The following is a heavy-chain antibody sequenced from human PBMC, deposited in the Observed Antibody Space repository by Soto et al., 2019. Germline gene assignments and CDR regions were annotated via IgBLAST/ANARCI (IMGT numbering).Heavy chain of an antibody. V-gene: IGHV2-26*01. CDR1: GFSLSNARMG. Sequence: QVTLKESGPVLVKPTETLTLTCTVSGFSLSNARMGVSWIRQPPGKALEWLAHIFSNDDKSYSTSLKSRLTISKAPAKSQVVLTMTNMDPVDTATYYCARMSEHYYGSGSGWFDPWGQGTLVTVSS. CDR3: ARMSEHYYGSGSGWFDP. CDR2: IFSNDDK. D-gene: IGHD3-10*01. J-gene: IGHJ5*02.